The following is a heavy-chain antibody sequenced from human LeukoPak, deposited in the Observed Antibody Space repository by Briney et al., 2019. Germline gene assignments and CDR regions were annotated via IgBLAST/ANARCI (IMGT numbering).Heavy chain of an antibody. Sequence: GGSLRLSCAASGFTFSSYGMHWVRQAPGKGLEWVAVISYDGSNKYYADSVKGRFTISRDNSKNTLYLQMNSLRAEDTAVYYCAKDHRAYYYDSSGLQTPFFDPWGQGTLVTVSS. CDR2: ISYDGSNK. CDR1: GFTFSSYG. V-gene: IGHV3-30*18. J-gene: IGHJ5*02. CDR3: AKDHRAYYYDSSGLQTPFFDP. D-gene: IGHD3-22*01.